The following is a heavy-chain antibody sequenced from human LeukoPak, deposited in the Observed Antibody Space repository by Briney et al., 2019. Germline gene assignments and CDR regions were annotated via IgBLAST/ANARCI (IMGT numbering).Heavy chain of an antibody. CDR3: ATGSKGSYYYDSSTYDY. J-gene: IGHJ4*02. V-gene: IGHV1-24*01. Sequence: GASVKVSCKVSGYTLTELSMHWVRQAPGKGLEWMGGFDPEDGETIYAQKFQGRVTMTEDTSTDTAYMELSSLRSEGTAVYYCATGSKGSYYYDSSTYDYWAREPWSPSPQ. D-gene: IGHD3-22*01. CDR1: GYTLTELS. CDR2: FDPEDGET.